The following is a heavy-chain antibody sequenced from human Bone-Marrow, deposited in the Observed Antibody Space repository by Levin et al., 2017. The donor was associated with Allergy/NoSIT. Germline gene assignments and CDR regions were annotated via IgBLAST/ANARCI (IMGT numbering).Heavy chain of an antibody. CDR1: GASITNNYYY. V-gene: IGHV4-39*02. Sequence: SETLSLTCAVSGASITNNYYYWGWIRQPPGQGLEWIANIYYSGNTYYNPSLFPRVTISVDTANNQFSLKLNSVTVADTAVYYCARANSGSLPDLVSWGLGTLVTVSA. D-gene: IGHD1-26*01. CDR2: IYYSGNT. CDR3: ARANSGSLPDLVS. J-gene: IGHJ4*02.